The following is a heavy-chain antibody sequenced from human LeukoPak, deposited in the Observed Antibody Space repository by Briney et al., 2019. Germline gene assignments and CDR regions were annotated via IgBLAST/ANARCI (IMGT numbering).Heavy chain of an antibody. D-gene: IGHD2-2*01. J-gene: IGHJ5*02. CDR2: IIPIFGTA. V-gene: IGHV1-69*13. CDR3: ARVRGEYQPLNWFDP. Sequence: SVKVSCKASGGTFSSYAISWVRQAPGQGLEWMGGIIPIFGTANYAQKFQGRVTITADESTSTAYMELSSLRSEDTAVYYCARVRGEYQPLNWFDPWGQGTLVTVSS. CDR1: GGTFSSYA.